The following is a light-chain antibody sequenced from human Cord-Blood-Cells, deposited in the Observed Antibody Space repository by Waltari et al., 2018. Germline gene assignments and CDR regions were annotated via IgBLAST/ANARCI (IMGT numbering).Light chain of an antibody. CDR3: SSYTSSSTVV. Sequence: QSALTQPASVSGSPGQSITISCTGTSSDVGGYNYVSWYQQQPGKAPKLLFYDVSNRPSGVANRFSGSKAGSTAALTISGLQAEDEADYYCSSYTSSSTVVFGGGTKLTVL. CDR1: SSDVGGYNY. J-gene: IGLJ2*01. CDR2: DVS. V-gene: IGLV2-14*01.